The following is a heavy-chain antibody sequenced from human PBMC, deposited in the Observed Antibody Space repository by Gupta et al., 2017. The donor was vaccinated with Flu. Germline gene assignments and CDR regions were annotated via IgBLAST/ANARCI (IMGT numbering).Heavy chain of an antibody. V-gene: IGHV4-59*01. Sequence: SPGKRPECIAYMSHTASTLHNPSLRSRVTISIDTSKNQFSLKLTSVTAADTAVYYCARGTVTLAAPGSTSDYWGQGTLVTVSS. J-gene: IGHJ4*02. CDR3: ARGTVTLAAPGSTSDY. D-gene: IGHD6-19*01. CDR2: MSHTAST.